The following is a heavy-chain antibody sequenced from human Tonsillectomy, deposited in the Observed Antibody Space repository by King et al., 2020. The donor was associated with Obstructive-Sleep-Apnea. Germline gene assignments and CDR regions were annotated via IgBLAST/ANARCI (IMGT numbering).Heavy chain of an antibody. V-gene: IGHV4-59*08. CDR2: MFYSGNT. J-gene: IGHJ4*02. D-gene: IGHD4-17*01. Sequence: QLQESGPGLVKPSETLSLTCSVSGGSISNYYWSWIRQPPGKGLEWIGYMFYSGNTNYNPSLKSRVTISADTSKIQFSLRLSSVTAADTAVYYCARHRGGEDSGGYGDYFDYWGQGTLLTVSS. CDR3: ARHRGGEDSGGYGDYFDY. CDR1: GGSISNYY.